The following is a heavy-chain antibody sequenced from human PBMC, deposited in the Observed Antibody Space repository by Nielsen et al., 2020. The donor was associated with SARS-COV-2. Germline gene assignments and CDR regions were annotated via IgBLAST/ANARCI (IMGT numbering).Heavy chain of an antibody. CDR2: IYYSGST. J-gene: IGHJ4*02. D-gene: IGHD1-26*01. V-gene: IGHV4-30-4*08. Sequence: SWVRQPPGKGLEWIGYIYYSGSTYYNPSLKSRVTISVDTSKNQFSLKLSSVTAADTAVYYCAREPSGTYSGSYNPPFDYWGQGTLVTVSS. CDR3: AREPSGTYSGSYNPPFDY.